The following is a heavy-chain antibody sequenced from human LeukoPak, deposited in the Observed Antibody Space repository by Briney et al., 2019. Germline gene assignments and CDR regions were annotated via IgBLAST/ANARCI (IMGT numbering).Heavy chain of an antibody. CDR1: GGSIGRSYY. D-gene: IGHD2-8*01. CDR2: IDSGGDT. Sequence: PSESLSLTCTVSGGSIGRSYYWGWIRPPPGKAPDWIGSIDSGGDTDHNPSLKSRVTMSVDTSKNHFSRKLSSVTAADTAVYYCTRHANGVFDYWGKGALVTVSS. J-gene: IGHJ4*02. V-gene: IGHV4-39*01. CDR3: TRHANGVFDY.